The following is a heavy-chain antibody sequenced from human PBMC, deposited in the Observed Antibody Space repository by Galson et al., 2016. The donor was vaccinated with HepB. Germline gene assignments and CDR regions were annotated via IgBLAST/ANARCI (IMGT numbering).Heavy chain of an antibody. V-gene: IGHV3-23*01. Sequence: SLRLSCAASGFTFSSYAMNWVRQAPGKGLEWVATISIFGDNTHYADSVKGRFTVSRDNSKSTFYLQMHSLRVEDTAIYHCAKDLDSSGWYEGVYWGQGTLVTVSS. CDR1: GFTFSSYA. CDR2: ISIFGDNT. J-gene: IGHJ4*02. D-gene: IGHD6-19*01. CDR3: AKDLDSSGWYEGVY.